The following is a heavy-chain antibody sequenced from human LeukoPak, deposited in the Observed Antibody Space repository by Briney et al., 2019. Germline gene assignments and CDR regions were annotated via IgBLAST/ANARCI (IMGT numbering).Heavy chain of an antibody. CDR2: ISGSGGST. CDR1: GFAFSSYD. V-gene: IGHV3-23*01. CDR3: ARERGYRCGSLDY. Sequence: PGGSLRLSCAASGFAFSSYDMSWVRQAPGKGLEWVSGISGSGGSTFYADSVKGRFTISRDNSKNTLHLQMNSLRAEDTAVYYCARERGYRCGSLDYWGQGTLVTVSS. D-gene: IGHD5-18*01. J-gene: IGHJ4*02.